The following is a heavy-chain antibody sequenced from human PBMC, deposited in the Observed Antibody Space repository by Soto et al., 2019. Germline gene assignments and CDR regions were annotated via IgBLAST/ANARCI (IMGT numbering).Heavy chain of an antibody. CDR1: GFTFSSYS. CDR3: ARFTSSGNKNWFDP. CDR2: ISSSSSYI. Sequence: VGSLRLSCAASGFTFSSYSMNWVRQAPGKGLEWVSSISSSSSYIYYADSVKGRFTISRDNAKNSLYLQMNSLRAEDTAVYYCARFTSSGNKNWFDPWGQGTLVTVSS. V-gene: IGHV3-21*01. D-gene: IGHD1-26*01. J-gene: IGHJ5*02.